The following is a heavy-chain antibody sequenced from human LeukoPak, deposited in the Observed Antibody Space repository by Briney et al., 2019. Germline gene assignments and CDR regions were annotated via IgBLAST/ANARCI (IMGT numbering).Heavy chain of an antibody. V-gene: IGHV3-21*01. Sequence: GGSLRPSCAASGFTFSSYSMNWVRQAPGKGLEWVSSISSSSSYIYYADPVKGRFTISRDNAKNSLYLQMNSLRAEETAVYYCARDWGSYYFAFDIWGQGTMVTVSS. D-gene: IGHD1-26*01. J-gene: IGHJ3*02. CDR2: ISSSSSYI. CDR3: ARDWGSYYFAFDI. CDR1: GFTFSSYS.